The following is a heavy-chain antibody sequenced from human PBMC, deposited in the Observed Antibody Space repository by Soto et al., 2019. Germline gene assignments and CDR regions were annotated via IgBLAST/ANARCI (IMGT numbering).Heavy chain of an antibody. CDR3: ARGPSADKIDF. CDR2: IYNSGST. D-gene: IGHD3-3*01. CDR1: GGSVSSGGYF. J-gene: IGHJ4*02. V-gene: IGHV4-30-4*01. Sequence: QVQLQESGPGLVEPSHTLSLTCTVSGGSVSSGGYFWSWIRQPPGEGLEWIGHIYNSGSTYSNPSLRGRVTISVDTSKSQFSLKLSSVTAADTAVYYCARGPSADKIDFWGQGTLVTVSS.